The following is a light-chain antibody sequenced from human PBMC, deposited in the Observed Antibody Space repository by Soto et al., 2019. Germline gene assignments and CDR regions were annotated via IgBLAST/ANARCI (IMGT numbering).Light chain of an antibody. J-gene: IGLJ1*01. Sequence: SVLTQPASVSGTPGQSITISCTGSNRDVGIYDFVSWYQHHPGRAPKLIVSEVSHRPSGVSNRFSGSKSGNTASLTISGLQSEDEADYYCISYTSDDVRYVFGTGTKFTVL. CDR2: EVS. CDR3: ISYTSDDVRYV. CDR1: NRDVGIYDF. V-gene: IGLV2-14*01.